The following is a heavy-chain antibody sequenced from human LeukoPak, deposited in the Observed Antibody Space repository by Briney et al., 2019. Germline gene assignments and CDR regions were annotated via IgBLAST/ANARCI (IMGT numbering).Heavy chain of an antibody. CDR1: GLTFSSHA. CDR3: AKDRGRDGYNEY. Sequence: GGSLRLSCAASGLTFSSHAMSWVRQAPGKGLEWVSAISGSGGSTYYADSVKGRFTISRDNSKNTLYLQMNSLRAEDTAVYYCAKDRGRDGYNEYWGQGTLVTVSS. J-gene: IGHJ4*02. D-gene: IGHD5-24*01. CDR2: ISGSGGST. V-gene: IGHV3-23*01.